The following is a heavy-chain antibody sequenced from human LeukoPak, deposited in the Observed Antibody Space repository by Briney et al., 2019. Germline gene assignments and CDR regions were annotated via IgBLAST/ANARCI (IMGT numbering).Heavy chain of an antibody. D-gene: IGHD5-24*01. CDR2: INPNSGGT. CDR1: GYTFTGYY. J-gene: IGHJ6*02. CDR3: ARGIVERDGYNWPYYYGMDV. V-gene: IGHV1-2*02. Sequence: GASVKVSCKASGYTFTGYYMHWVRQAPGQGLEWMGWINPNSGGTNYAQKFQGRVTMTRDTSISTAYMELSSLRSEDTAVYYCARGIVERDGYNWPYYYGMDVWGQGTTVTVSS.